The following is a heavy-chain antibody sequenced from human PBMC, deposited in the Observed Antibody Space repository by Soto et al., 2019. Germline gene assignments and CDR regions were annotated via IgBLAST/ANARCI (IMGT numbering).Heavy chain of an antibody. Sequence: EVQLVESGGGLVQPGGSLRLSCAASGFTFSSYWMSWVRQAPGKGLEWVANIKQDGSEKYYVDSGKGRFTISRDHAKNSLYLQMNSLRAEDTAVYYCARGGSSSFWDWFDPWGQGTMVTVSS. J-gene: IGHJ5*02. CDR1: GFTFSSYW. D-gene: IGHD6-6*01. V-gene: IGHV3-7*01. CDR2: IKQDGSEK. CDR3: ARGGSSSFWDWFDP.